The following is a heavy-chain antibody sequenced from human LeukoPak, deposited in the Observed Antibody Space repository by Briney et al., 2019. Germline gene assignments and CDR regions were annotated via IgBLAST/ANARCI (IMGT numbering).Heavy chain of an antibody. CDR2: IFDSGDP. J-gene: IGHJ3*02. V-gene: IGHV4-59*01. CDR3: ASRSGWFTFDI. D-gene: IGHD6-19*01. CDR1: GASIDTYY. Sequence: PSETLSLTCTVSGASIDTYYWSWIRQPPGKGLEWIGYIFDSGDPNYNPSLKSRIIMSFKTAKNRISLRMRSVPSADTAVYCCASRSGWFTFDIWGQGTMVTVSS.